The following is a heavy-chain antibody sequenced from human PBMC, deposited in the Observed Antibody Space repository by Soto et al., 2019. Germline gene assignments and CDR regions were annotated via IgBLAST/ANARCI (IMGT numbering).Heavy chain of an antibody. Sequence: PGESLKISCKGSGYSFTSYWIGWVRQMPGKGLEWMGIIYPGDSDTRYSPSFQGQVTISADKSISTAYLQWSSLKASDTAMYYCARSLGQWLVVNWFDPWGQGTLVTVSS. D-gene: IGHD6-19*01. CDR2: IYPGDSDT. CDR3: ARSLGQWLVVNWFDP. CDR1: GYSFTSYW. J-gene: IGHJ5*02. V-gene: IGHV5-51*01.